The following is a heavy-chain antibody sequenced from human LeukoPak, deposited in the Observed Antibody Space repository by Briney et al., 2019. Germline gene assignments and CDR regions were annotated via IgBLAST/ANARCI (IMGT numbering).Heavy chain of an antibody. D-gene: IGHD6-19*01. V-gene: IGHV3-21*01. Sequence: PGGSLRLSCAASGFTFSSYSMNWVRQAPGKGLEWVSSISSSSSYIYYADSVKGRFTISRDNAKNSLYLQMNSLRAEYTAVYYCASSGYSSGDTDYWGQGTLVTVSS. J-gene: IGHJ4*02. CDR1: GFTFSSYS. CDR3: ASSGYSSGDTDY. CDR2: ISSSSSYI.